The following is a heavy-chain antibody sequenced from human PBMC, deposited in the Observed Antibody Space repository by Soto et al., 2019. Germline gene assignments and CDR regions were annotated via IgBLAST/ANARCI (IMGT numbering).Heavy chain of an antibody. CDR3: AREERKGIISWFDP. J-gene: IGHJ5*02. Sequence: SETLSLTCTVSGGSVSGVDYFWSWIRQSPGKGLEWIGYIYYTGITHLNPSLKGRLTMAVDTSKNEFSLKLTSMSAADTAVYFCAREERKGIISWFDPSGQGTPVTVSS. V-gene: IGHV4-30-4*01. CDR1: GGSVSGVDYF. CDR2: IYYTGIT. D-gene: IGHD2-21*01.